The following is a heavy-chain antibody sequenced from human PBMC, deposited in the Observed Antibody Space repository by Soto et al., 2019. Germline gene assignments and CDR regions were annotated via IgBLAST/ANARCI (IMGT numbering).Heavy chain of an antibody. D-gene: IGHD2-15*01. Sequence: ASVKVSCKASGYTFTSYAMHWVRQAPGQRIEWMGWINAGNGNTKYSQKFQGRVTITRDTSASTAYMELSSLRSEDTAVYYCAREDDCSGGSCYYRENWFDPWGQGTLVTVSS. J-gene: IGHJ5*02. CDR1: GYTFTSYA. V-gene: IGHV1-3*01. CDR3: AREDDCSGGSCYYRENWFDP. CDR2: INAGNGNT.